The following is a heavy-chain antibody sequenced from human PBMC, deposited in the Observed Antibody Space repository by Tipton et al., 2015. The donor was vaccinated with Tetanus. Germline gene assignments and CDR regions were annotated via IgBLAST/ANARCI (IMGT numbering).Heavy chain of an antibody. J-gene: IGHJ3*02. D-gene: IGHD6-13*01. CDR2: TYYRSKWYN. V-gene: IGHV6-1*01. CDR3: ARDRQQLVRDGGYAFDI. Sequence: GLVKPSQTLSLTCAISGDSVSSNSAAWNWIRQSPSRGLEWLGRTYYRSKWYNDYAVSAKSRITINPDTSKNQLSLQLNSVTPEDTAVYYCARDRQQLVRDGGYAFDIWGQGTMVTVSS. CDR1: GDSVSSNSAA.